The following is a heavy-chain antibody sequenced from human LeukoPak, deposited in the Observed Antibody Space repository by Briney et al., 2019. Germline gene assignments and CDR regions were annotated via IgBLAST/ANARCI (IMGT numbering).Heavy chain of an antibody. Sequence: PGGSLRLSCAASGFTFSSYSMNWVRQAPGQGLEWVSSISSSSSYIYYADSVKGRFTISRDNSKNTLYLQMNSLRAEDTAVYYCAKDPGGIAAAGTDYWGQGTLVTVSS. CDR2: ISSSSSYI. CDR1: GFTFSSYS. CDR3: AKDPGGIAAAGTDY. V-gene: IGHV3-21*04. J-gene: IGHJ4*02. D-gene: IGHD6-13*01.